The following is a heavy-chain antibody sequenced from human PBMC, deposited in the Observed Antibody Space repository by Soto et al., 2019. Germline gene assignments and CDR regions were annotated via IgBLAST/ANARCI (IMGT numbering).Heavy chain of an antibody. D-gene: IGHD7-27*01. CDR2: MCYSGTT. V-gene: IGHV4-59*01. CDR1: GVSISDYC. CDR3: ARDNWGSLDY. J-gene: IGHJ4*02. Sequence: QVQLQESGPGLVKPSETLSLICTVSGVSISDYCWGWVRQPPQKGLEWVGYMCYSGTTNYNPSLQSRITMSFDTSKNQVSLNLRSVTAADTAMYYCARDNWGSLDYWGQKGTLVTVSS.